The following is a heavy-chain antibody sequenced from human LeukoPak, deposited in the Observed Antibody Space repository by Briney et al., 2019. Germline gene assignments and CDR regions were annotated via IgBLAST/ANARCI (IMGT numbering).Heavy chain of an antibody. CDR3: ARDRGYSYGLDY. CDR1: GGTFSSYA. Sequence: SVKVSCEASGGTFSSYAISWVRQAPGQGLEWMGGIIPIFGTANYAQKFQGRVTITTDESTSTAYMELSSLRSEDTAVYYCARDRGYSYGLDYWGQGTLVTVSS. J-gene: IGHJ4*02. D-gene: IGHD5-18*01. V-gene: IGHV1-69*05. CDR2: IIPIFGTA.